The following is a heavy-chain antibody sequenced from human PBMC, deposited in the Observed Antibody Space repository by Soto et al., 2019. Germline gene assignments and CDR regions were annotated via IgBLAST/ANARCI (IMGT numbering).Heavy chain of an antibody. V-gene: IGHV1-3*01. J-gene: IGHJ4*02. CDR3: ARGVIADIFDY. Sequence: GASVKVSCKTSGHTFTSYAMHWVRQAPGQRLEWMGWINAGNGNTKYSQNLKGRVTITRDTSASTAYMELNSLKSEDTAVYYCARGVIADIFDYWGQGTLVTVSS. CDR2: INAGNGNT. D-gene: IGHD2-15*01. CDR1: GHTFTSYA.